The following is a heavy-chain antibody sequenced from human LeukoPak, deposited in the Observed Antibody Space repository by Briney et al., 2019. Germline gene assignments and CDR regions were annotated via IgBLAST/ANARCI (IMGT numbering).Heavy chain of an antibody. CDR3: ARGLWKSILAY. D-gene: IGHD1-1*01. J-gene: IGHJ4*02. V-gene: IGHV4-4*02. Sequence: SETLSLTCAVSGGSISSSNWWSWVRQPPGKGLEWIGEIYHSGSTNYNPSLKSRVTISVDTSKNQFSLKLSSVTAADTAVYYCARGLWKSILAYWGQGTLVTVSS. CDR1: GGSISSSNW. CDR2: IYHSGST.